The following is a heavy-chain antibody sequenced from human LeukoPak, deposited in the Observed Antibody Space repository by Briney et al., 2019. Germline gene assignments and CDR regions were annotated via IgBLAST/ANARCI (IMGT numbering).Heavy chain of an antibody. CDR1: GFTFSSYA. CDR2: ISGSGGTI. Sequence: PGGSLRLSCPASGFTFSSYAMTWVRQAPGKGLEWVSVISGSGGTIYYADSVKGRFTISRDNSKNTLYLQMNSLRAEDTAVYYCARAGVLRYLGDWGQGTLVTVSS. J-gene: IGHJ4*02. D-gene: IGHD3-9*01. CDR3: ARAGVLRYLGD. V-gene: IGHV3-23*01.